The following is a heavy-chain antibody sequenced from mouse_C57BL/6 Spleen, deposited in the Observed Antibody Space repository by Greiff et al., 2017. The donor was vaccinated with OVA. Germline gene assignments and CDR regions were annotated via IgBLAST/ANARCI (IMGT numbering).Heavy chain of an antibody. V-gene: IGHV7-3*01. Sequence: EVQLVESGGGLVQPGGSLSLSCAASGFTFTDYYMSWVRQPPGKALEWLGFIRNKANGYTTEYSASVKGRFTISRDNSQSILYLQMNALRAEDSATYYSARLYGSLDYWGQGTTLTVSS. D-gene: IGHD1-1*01. CDR2: IRNKANGYTT. CDR3: ARLYGSLDY. J-gene: IGHJ2*01. CDR1: GFTFTDYY.